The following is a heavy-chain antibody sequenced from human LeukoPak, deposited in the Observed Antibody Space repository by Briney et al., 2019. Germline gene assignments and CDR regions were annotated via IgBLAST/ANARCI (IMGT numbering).Heavy chain of an antibody. CDR1: GFTFDDYT. J-gene: IGHJ4*02. CDR3: ARRAGAYSHPYDY. Sequence: PGGSLRLSCAASGFTFDDYTMHWVRQAPGKGLEWVSLINWDGITTYYADSVKGRFTISRDNSKNTLYLQMNSLRAEDTAVYYCARRAGAYSHPYDYWGQGTLVTVSS. V-gene: IGHV3-43*01. CDR2: INWDGITT. D-gene: IGHD4/OR15-4a*01.